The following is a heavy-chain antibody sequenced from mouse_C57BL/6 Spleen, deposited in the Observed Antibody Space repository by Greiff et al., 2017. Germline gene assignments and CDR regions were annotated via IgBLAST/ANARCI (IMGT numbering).Heavy chain of an antibody. V-gene: IGHV1-26*01. CDR3: ARSGSSGYVGPYAMDY. J-gene: IGHJ4*01. D-gene: IGHD3-2*02. CDR2: INPNNGGT. CDR1: GYTFTDYY. Sequence: EVQLQQSGPELVKPGASVKISCKASGYTFTDYYMNWVKQSHGKSLEWIGDINPNNGGTSYNQKFKGKATLTVDKSSSTAYMELRSLTSEDSAVYYCARSGSSGYVGPYAMDYWGQGTSVTVSS.